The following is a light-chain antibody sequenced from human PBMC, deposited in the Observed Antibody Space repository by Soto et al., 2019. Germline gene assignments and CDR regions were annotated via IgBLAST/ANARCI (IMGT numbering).Light chain of an antibody. CDR3: PPANGDPWT. Sequence: DIQMTQSPSAVSASVGDRVTVSCRASHDVRSWLAWYQQKPGKAPNILIYGASTLQSGVPSRFRGSGSGTASTLTISSLQPEDFATSCCPPANGDPWTFGQGTKVEIK. CDR1: HDVRSW. J-gene: IGKJ1*01. CDR2: GAS. V-gene: IGKV1-12*02.